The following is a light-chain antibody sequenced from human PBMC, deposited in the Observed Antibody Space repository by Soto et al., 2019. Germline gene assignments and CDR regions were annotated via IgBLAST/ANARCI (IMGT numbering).Light chain of an antibody. CDR1: SSNIGSNY. V-gene: IGLV1-47*02. CDR2: NYN. CDR3: AAWDDSLSGVM. Sequence: QSVLTQPPSASGTPGQRVTISCSGSSSNIGSNYLYWFQQLPGTAPKLLIYNYNQRPSGVPDRFSGSKSGTSASLAISGLRSEDEAHYYCAAWDDSLSGVMFGGGTKLTVL. J-gene: IGLJ3*02.